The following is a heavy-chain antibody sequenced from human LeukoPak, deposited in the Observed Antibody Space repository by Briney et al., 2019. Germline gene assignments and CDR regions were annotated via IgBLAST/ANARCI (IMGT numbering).Heavy chain of an antibody. Sequence: SETLSLTCTVSGGSISSYYWSWIRQPPGKGLEWIGYIYTSGSTNYNPSLKSRVTISVDTSKNQFSLKLSSVTAADTAVYYCARHAPEGATPFFDYWGQGTLVTVCS. J-gene: IGHJ4*02. V-gene: IGHV4-4*09. CDR3: ARHAPEGATPFFDY. CDR1: GGSISSYY. CDR2: IYTSGST. D-gene: IGHD1-26*01.